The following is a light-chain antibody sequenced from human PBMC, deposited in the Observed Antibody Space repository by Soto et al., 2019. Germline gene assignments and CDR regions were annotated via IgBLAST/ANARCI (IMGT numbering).Light chain of an antibody. CDR3: QQYNFYSWT. CDR2: RAS. Sequence: DLQMTQSPSTLSASVGDRVTITCRASQSINSWLAWFQQKPGKAPKLLIYRASSLQSGVPSRFSGSGSGTEFTLTISSLQPDDFATYFCQQYNFYSWTFGQGTKVEI. V-gene: IGKV1-5*03. CDR1: QSINSW. J-gene: IGKJ1*01.